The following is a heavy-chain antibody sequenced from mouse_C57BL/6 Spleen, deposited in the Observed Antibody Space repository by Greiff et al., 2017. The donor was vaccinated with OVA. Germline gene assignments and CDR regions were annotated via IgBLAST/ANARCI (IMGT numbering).Heavy chain of an antibody. D-gene: IGHD2-4*01. CDR2: INPGSGGT. CDR1: GYAFTNYL. CDR3: ARSDYGVFAY. V-gene: IGHV1-54*01. Sequence: VKLMESGAELVRPGTSVKVSCKASGYAFTNYLIEWVKQRPGQGLEWIGVINPGSGGTNYNEKFKGKATLTADKSSSTAYMQLSSLTSEDSAVYFCARSDYGVFAYWGQGTLVTVSA. J-gene: IGHJ3*01.